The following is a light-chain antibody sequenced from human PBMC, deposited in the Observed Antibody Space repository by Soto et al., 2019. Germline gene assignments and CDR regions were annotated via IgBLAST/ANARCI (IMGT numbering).Light chain of an antibody. V-gene: IGKV3-15*01. CDR2: GAS. J-gene: IGKJ2*01. Sequence: EIVMTQSPAILSVSPGERATLSCRASQSVSTNVAWYQQIPGQTPRLLIYGASTRATGIPVRFSGSGSGTEFTLTISSLQSEDFAVYYCHQYDDGPYTFGQGTKVDI. CDR3: HQYDDGPYT. CDR1: QSVSTN.